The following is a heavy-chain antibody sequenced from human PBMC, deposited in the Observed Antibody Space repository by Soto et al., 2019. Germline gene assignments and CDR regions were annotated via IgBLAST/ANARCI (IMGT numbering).Heavy chain of an antibody. D-gene: IGHD3-10*01. Sequence: GGSLRLSCAASGFTFSNAWMSWVRQAPGKGLEWVGRSKSKTDGGTTDYAAPVKGRFTISRDDSKNTLYLQMNSLKTEDTAVYYCTTLYGSGSRYYFDYWGQGTLVTVSS. CDR3: TTLYGSGSRYYFDY. V-gene: IGHV3-15*01. CDR2: SKSKTDGGTT. J-gene: IGHJ4*02. CDR1: GFTFSNAW.